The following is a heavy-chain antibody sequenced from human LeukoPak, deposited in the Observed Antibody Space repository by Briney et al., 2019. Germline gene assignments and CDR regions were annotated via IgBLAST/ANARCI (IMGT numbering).Heavy chain of an antibody. V-gene: IGHV3-23*01. CDR1: GVSISSSNSY. D-gene: IGHD6-13*01. CDR2: ISGSGGST. Sequence: ETLSLTCTVSGVSISSSNSYWGWIRQPPGKGLEWVSAISGSGGSTYYADSVKGRFTISRDNSKNTLYLQMNSLRAEDTAVYYCAVLTRSSSWYRYWGQGTLVTVSS. CDR3: AVLTRSSSWYRY. J-gene: IGHJ4*02.